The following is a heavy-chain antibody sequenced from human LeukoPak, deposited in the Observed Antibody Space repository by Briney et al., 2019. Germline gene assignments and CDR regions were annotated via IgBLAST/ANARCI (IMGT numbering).Heavy chain of an antibody. Sequence: PGGSLRLSCAASGFTFSSYSMNWVRQAPGKGLEWVSSISSSSSYIYYADSVKGRFTISRDNAKKSLDLQMNSLRAEDTAFYYCAKVRGTYSSGYFFDYWGQGTLVTVSS. CDR2: ISSSSSYI. V-gene: IGHV3-21*04. CDR1: GFTFSSYS. J-gene: IGHJ4*02. CDR3: AKVRGTYSSGYFFDY. D-gene: IGHD6-19*01.